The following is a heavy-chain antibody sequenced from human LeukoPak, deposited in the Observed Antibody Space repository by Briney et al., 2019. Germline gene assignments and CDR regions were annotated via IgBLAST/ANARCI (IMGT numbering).Heavy chain of an antibody. CDR3: ARDLGNYGMDV. V-gene: IGHV4-59*01. J-gene: IGHJ6*02. Sequence: SETLSLTCTVSGGSISSYYWSWIRQPPGKGLEWIGYIYYSGSTNYNPSLKSRVTISVDTSKNQFSLKLSSVTAADTAVYYCARDLGNYGMDVWGQGTTVTVSS. CDR1: GGSISSYY. CDR2: IYYSGST.